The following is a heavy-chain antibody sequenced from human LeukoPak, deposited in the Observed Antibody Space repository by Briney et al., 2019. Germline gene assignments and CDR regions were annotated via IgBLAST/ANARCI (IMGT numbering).Heavy chain of an antibody. D-gene: IGHD3-9*01. J-gene: IGHJ5*02. CDR2: INPNSGNA. V-gene: IGHV1-8*01. Sequence: ASVKVSCKASGYTFTSYDINWVRQATGRGLEWMGWINPNSGNAAYAQKFQGRITMTRNTSITTAHMELTSLRSEYKAVYYCARGGYYVILTATYSNSWFEPWGQGTLVTVSS. CDR3: ARGGYYVILTATYSNSWFEP. CDR1: GYTFTSYD.